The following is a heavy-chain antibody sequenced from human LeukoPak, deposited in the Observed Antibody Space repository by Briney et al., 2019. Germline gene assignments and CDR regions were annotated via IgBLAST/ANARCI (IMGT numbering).Heavy chain of an antibody. CDR2: LSHAGTN. V-gene: IGHV4-39*01. CDR3: ARLRGGVQLWGD. D-gene: IGHD5-18*01. Sequence: SETLSLTCTVSGGSITSNSYSWGWIRQPRGKGLQWIVSLSHAGTNYYNPSLKSRVTMPVDRSKNQFSLKLTSVTATDTAVYYCARLRGGVQLWGDWGQGTLVTVSS. CDR1: GGSITSNSYS. J-gene: IGHJ4*02.